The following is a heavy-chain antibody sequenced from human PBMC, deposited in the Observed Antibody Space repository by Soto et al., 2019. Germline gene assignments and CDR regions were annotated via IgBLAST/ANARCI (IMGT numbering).Heavy chain of an antibody. CDR2: IIPIFGTA. Sequence: QVQLVQSGAEVKKPGSSVKVSCKASGGTFSSYAISWVRQAPGQGLEWMGGIIPIFGTANYAQKFQGRVTITAXXSTSTAYXXXXXXXXXDTAVYYCAGGTRVADFDYWGQGTLVTVSS. J-gene: IGHJ4*02. CDR1: GGTFSSYA. V-gene: IGHV1-69*12. CDR3: AGGTRVADFDY. D-gene: IGHD6-19*01.